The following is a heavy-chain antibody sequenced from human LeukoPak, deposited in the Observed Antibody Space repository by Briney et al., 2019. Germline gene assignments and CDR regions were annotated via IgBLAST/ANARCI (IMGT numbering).Heavy chain of an antibody. V-gene: IGHV4-39*01. J-gene: IGHJ4*02. D-gene: IGHD1-26*01. CDR3: ARQANGSYRYPNFDS. CDR1: GGSIISSSYY. CDR2: IYYSGST. Sequence: SETLSLTCTVSGGSIISSSYYWGWIRQPPGKGLEWIGSIYYSGSTYYNPSLKSRVTISVDTSKNQFSLRLSSVTAADTAVYYCARQANGSYRYPNFDSWGQGTLVTVSS.